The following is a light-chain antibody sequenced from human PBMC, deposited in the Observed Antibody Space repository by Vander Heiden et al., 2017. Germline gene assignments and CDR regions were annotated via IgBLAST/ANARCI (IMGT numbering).Light chain of an antibody. CDR3: QVWDRTGDKWV. V-gene: IGLV3-21*02. J-gene: IGLJ3*02. CDR1: YIGRLR. Sequence: FVLTQAPSLSVAPGQTARISCGGLYIGRLRVHWFQHKAGQEPLMVVYTDVFRHSGIPERCSGSNSGNIATLSISRVEAEEEADYYCQVWDRTGDKWVFGGGTKLTVL. CDR2: TDV.